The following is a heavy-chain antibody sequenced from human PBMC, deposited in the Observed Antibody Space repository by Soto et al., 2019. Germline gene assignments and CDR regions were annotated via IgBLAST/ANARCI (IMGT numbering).Heavy chain of an antibody. V-gene: IGHV5-51*01. Sequence: PGESLKISCKGSGYMFTSYWIGWVRQMPGKGLEWMGIIHGSDSNTRYSPSFDGQVTISTDKSINTAYLQWSSLKASDTAMYYCARRITSSTGWDYWGQGTLVTVSS. CDR2: IHGSDSNT. D-gene: IGHD6-19*01. CDR1: GYMFTSYW. CDR3: ARRITSSTGWDY. J-gene: IGHJ4*02.